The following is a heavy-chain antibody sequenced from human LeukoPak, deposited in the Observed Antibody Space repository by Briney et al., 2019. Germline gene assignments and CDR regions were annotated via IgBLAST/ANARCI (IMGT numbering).Heavy chain of an antibody. D-gene: IGHD3-10*01. Sequence: GGSLRLSCAASGFTFRNSWMSWVRQAPRKGLEWVANIKQEGTEKNYVDSVKGRFTISRDNARNSLYLQMNSLRAEDTAVYYCARDGGGPLDWGQGTLVTVSS. V-gene: IGHV3-7*01. CDR2: IKQEGTEK. CDR1: GFTFRNSW. CDR3: ARDGGGPLD. J-gene: IGHJ4*02.